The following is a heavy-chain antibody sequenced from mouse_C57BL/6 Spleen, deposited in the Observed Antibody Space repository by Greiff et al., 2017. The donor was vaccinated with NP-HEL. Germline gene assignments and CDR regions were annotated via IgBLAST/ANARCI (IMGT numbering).Heavy chain of an antibody. CDR1: GFSLTSYG. J-gene: IGHJ3*01. CDR3: ASDMFAY. V-gene: IGHV2-6*01. CDR2: IWGVGST. Sequence: VKLIESGPGLVAPSPSLSITCTVSGFSLTSYGVDWVRQSPGKGLEWLGVIWGVGSTNYNSALKSRLSISKDNSKGQVFLRMNSLQTDDTAMYYCASDMFAYWGQGTLVTVSA.